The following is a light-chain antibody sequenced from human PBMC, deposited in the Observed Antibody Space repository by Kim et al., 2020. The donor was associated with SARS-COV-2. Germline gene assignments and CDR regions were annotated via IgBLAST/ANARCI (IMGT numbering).Light chain of an antibody. V-gene: IGLV1-44*01. CDR1: RSNIERNF. CDR2: ATE. Sequence: GRTVTIPWFGGRSNIERNFVNLYQQFPGTAPKLLMYATEQRSSGVPDRFSGSRSGTSASLAISGLQSDDEADYYCATWDDSLNEWVFGGGTQLTVL. CDR3: ATWDDSLNEWV. J-gene: IGLJ3*02.